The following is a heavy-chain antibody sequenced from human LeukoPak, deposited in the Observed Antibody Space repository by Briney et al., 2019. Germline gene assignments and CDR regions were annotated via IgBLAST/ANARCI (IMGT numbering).Heavy chain of an antibody. CDR2: ISGRGSST. CDR3: AHSKYRNDDYYYGMDV. CDR1: GFTFSSYA. D-gene: IGHD2/OR15-2a*01. V-gene: IGHV3-23*01. Sequence: GGSLRLSCAAPGFTFSSYAMNWVRQAPGKGLEWVSAISGRGSSTYYADSVKGRFSLSRDNSKNTLHLQMNSLRAEDTAVYYCAHSKYRNDDYYYGMDVWGPGTTVTVSS. J-gene: IGHJ6*02.